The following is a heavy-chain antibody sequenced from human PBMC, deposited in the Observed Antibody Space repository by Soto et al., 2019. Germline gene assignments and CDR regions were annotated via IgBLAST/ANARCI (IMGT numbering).Heavy chain of an antibody. CDR1: GGSISSYF. Sequence: SETLSPTCTGSGGSISSYFWSWIRQSPGKGLEWIGYIYYNGNTNYNPSLASRVTISVDTSKNHFSLKLNSVTVADTAVYYCARGGASSRWLDPWGQGTLVTVAS. CDR3: ARGGASSRWLDP. D-gene: IGHD3-10*01. V-gene: IGHV4-59*01. CDR2: IYYNGNT. J-gene: IGHJ5*02.